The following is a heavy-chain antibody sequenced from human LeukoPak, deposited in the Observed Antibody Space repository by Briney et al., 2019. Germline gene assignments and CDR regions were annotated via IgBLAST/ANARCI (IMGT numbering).Heavy chain of an antibody. Sequence: PGGSLRLSCAASGFTFSSYWMSWVRQAPGKGLEWVANIKQDGSEKYYVDSVKGRFTISRDNAKNSLYLQMNSLRAEDTAVYYCARRTRSGWYLPYFDYWGQGTLVTVSS. V-gene: IGHV3-7*01. CDR2: IKQDGSEK. D-gene: IGHD6-19*01. CDR1: GFTFSSYW. CDR3: ARRTRSGWYLPYFDY. J-gene: IGHJ4*02.